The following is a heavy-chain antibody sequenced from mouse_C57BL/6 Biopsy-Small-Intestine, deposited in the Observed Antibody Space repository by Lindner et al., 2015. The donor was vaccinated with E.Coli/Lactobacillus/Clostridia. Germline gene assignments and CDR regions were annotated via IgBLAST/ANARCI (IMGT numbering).Heavy chain of an antibody. CDR1: TNTFTDYY. D-gene: IGHD1-1*01. J-gene: IGHJ4*01. V-gene: IGHV1-84*02. Sequence: SVKVSCKASTNTFTDYYLHWVRQAPGQGLEWMGVINFSGGDAAYAVKVQGRVTMTRDTSTSTVCMDLSSLRSEDTAVYYCAIERAVSGIKEFDNWGQGTQVTVTS. CDR3: AIERAVSGIKEFDN. CDR2: INFSGGDA.